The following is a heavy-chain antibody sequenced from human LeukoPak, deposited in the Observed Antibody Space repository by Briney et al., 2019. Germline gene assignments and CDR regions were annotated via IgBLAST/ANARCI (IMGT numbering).Heavy chain of an antibody. Sequence: SETLSLTCTVSGGSISSSSYYWGWIRQPPGKGLEWIGSIYYSGSTYYNPSLKSRVTISVDTSKNQFSLKLSSVTAADTAVYYCARDWRPGIAVAGTGYYYGMDVWGQGTTVTVSS. J-gene: IGHJ6*02. D-gene: IGHD6-19*01. CDR3: ARDWRPGIAVAGTGYYYGMDV. CDR2: IYYSGST. CDR1: GGSISSSSYY. V-gene: IGHV4-39*07.